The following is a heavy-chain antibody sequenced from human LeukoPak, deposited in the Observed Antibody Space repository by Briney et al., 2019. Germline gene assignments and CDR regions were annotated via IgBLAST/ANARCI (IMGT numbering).Heavy chain of an antibody. CDR3: ARDRGAVAGLDY. Sequence: SETLSLTCTVSGGSISSYYWSWIRQPPGKGLEWIGYIYYSGSTNYNPSLKSRVTISVDTSKNQFSLKLSSVTAADTAVYYCARDRGAVAGLDYWGQETLVTVSS. D-gene: IGHD6-19*01. CDR1: GGSISSYY. V-gene: IGHV4-59*01. CDR2: IYYSGST. J-gene: IGHJ4*02.